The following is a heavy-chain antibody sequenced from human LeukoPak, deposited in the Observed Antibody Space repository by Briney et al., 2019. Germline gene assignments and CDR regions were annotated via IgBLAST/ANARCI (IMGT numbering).Heavy chain of an antibody. CDR3: ARGPLPDY. CDR2: ITSSSDTI. Sequence: PGGSLRLSCAASGFIINTYSMNWVRQAPGKGLEWVAFITSSSDTISYADSVKGRFTISRDNAKNSLYLQMDGLRAEDTAVYYCARGPLPDYWGQGTLVTVSS. V-gene: IGHV3-48*01. J-gene: IGHJ4*02. CDR1: GFIINTYS.